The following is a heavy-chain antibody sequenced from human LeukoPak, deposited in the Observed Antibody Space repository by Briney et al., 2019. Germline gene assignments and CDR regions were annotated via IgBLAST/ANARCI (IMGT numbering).Heavy chain of an antibody. CDR2: ISGSGGIT. CDR3: AKASGYCSSTSCAQFDY. Sequence: GGSLTLSCAASGFTFSSYAMYWVRQPPGKGLEWVSAISGSGGITYYADSVKGRFTISRDNSKNTLYLQMNSLRAEDTAVYYCAKASGYCSSTSCAQFDYWGQGTLVTVSS. J-gene: IGHJ4*02. V-gene: IGHV3-23*01. CDR1: GFTFSSYA. D-gene: IGHD2-2*01.